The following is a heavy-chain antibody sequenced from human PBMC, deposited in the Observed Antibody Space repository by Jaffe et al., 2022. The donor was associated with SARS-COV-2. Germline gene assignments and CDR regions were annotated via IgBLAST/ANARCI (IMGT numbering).Heavy chain of an antibody. D-gene: IGHD6-13*01. J-gene: IGHJ4*02. Sequence: EVQLLESGGGLVQPGGSLRLSCAASGFTFSSYAMSWVRQAPGKGLEWVSTISGSDGNTYSADSVKGRFTISRDNSKNTLYLQMNSLRAEDTAVYYCARGPNIAAAGNFDSWGQGTLVTVSS. CDR3: ARGPNIAAAGNFDS. CDR1: GFTFSSYA. V-gene: IGHV3-23*01. CDR2: ISGSDGNT.